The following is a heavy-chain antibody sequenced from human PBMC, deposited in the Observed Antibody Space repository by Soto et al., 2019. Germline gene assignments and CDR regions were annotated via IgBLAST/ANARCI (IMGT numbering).Heavy chain of an antibody. V-gene: IGHV4-34*01. J-gene: IGHJ5*02. CDR2: INHSGST. CDR1: GGSFSGYY. CDR3: ARYDTRSGGCCCP. D-gene: IGHD2-15*01. Sequence: QVQLQQWGAGLLKPSETLSLTCAVYGGSFSGYYWSWIRQPPGKGLEWIGEINHSGSTNYNPSLKSRVTISVDTSKNQFSLKLTSVTAADWPAQLCARYDTRSGGCCCPWGQGTLVTVSS.